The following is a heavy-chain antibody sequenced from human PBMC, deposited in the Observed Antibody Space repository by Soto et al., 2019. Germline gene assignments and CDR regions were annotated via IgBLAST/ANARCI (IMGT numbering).Heavy chain of an antibody. D-gene: IGHD3-3*01. Sequence: QVQLQQWGAGLLKPSETLSLTCAVYGGSFSGYYWSWIRQPPGKGLEWIGEINHSGSTNYNPSLKSRVTISVDSSKNQFYLKLSSVNAADTAVYYCARLRGVWSGYYDFWGQGTLVTVSS. V-gene: IGHV4-34*01. CDR1: GGSFSGYY. CDR2: INHSGST. CDR3: ARLRGVWSGYYDF. J-gene: IGHJ4*02.